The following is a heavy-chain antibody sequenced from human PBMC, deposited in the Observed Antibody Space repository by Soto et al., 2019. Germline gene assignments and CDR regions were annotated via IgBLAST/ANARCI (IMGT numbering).Heavy chain of an antibody. CDR2: INIEGSTT. D-gene: IGHD4-17*01. CDR1: GFTFSTYW. J-gene: IGHJ4*02. CDR3: ARVRNGDWYFDS. V-gene: IGHV3-74*01. Sequence: EVQLVEAGGGLVQPGGSLRLSCAASGFTFSTYWMHWVRQVPGKGLVWVSRINIEGSTTSYADSVRGRFTISRDNAKDTVYLQMNSLRAEDTAVYYCARVRNGDWYFDSWGQGTLVTVSS.